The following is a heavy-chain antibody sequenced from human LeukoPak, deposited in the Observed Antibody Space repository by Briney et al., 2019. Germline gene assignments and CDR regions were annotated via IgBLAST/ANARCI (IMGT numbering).Heavy chain of an antibody. D-gene: IGHD3-10*01. CDR2: IIPIFGTA. Sequence: PAASVKVSCKASGGTFSSYAISWVRQAPGQGLEWMGGIIPIFGTANYAQKFQGRVTITADESTSTAYMELSSLRSEDTAVYYCARDPNYYGSGSYEVYSWGQGTLVTVSS. J-gene: IGHJ4*02. CDR1: GGTFSSYA. V-gene: IGHV1-69*13. CDR3: ARDPNYYGSGSYEVYS.